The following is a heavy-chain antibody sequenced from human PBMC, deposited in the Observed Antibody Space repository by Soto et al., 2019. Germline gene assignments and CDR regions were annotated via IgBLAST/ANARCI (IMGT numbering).Heavy chain of an antibody. CDR3: ARGPEGKLAPLYYYYGMDV. CDR2: IIPTFGTA. V-gene: IGHV1-69*13. Sequence: ASVKVSCKASGGTFSSYAISWVRQAPGQGLEWMGGIIPTFGTANYAQKFQGRVTITADESTGTAYMELSSLRSEETAVYYCARGPEGKLAPLYYYYGMDVWGQGTTVTVSS. D-gene: IGHD3-16*01. J-gene: IGHJ6*02. CDR1: GGTFSSYA.